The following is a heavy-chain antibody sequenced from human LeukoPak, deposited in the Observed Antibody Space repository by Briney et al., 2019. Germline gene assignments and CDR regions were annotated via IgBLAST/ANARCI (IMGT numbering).Heavy chain of an antibody. CDR3: ARRPISYGMDV. CDR1: GGSISSYY. V-gene: IGHV4-59*08. J-gene: IGHJ6*02. CDR2: IYYSGST. Sequence: PSETLSLTCTVSGGSISSYYWSWIRQPPGKGLEWIGYIYYSGSTNYNPSLKSRVTISVDTSKNQFSLKLSSVTAADTAVYYCARRPISYGMDVWGQGTTVTVSS. D-gene: IGHD3-9*01.